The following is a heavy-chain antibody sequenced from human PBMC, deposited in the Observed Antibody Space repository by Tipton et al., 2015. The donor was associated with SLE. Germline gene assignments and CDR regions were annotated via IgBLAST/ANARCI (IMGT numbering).Heavy chain of an antibody. CDR1: GYSFISYW. J-gene: IGHJ6*03. CDR3: ARRASPFYGGNSDYYYYMDV. V-gene: IGHV5-10-1*01. Sequence: QLVQSGAEVKKPGESLRISCKGSGYSFISYWISWVRQMPGKGLEWMGRIDPSDSYTNYSPSFQGHVTISADKSISTAYLQWSSLKASDSAMYYCARRASPFYGGNSDYYYYMDVWGKGNTVTVSS. CDR2: IDPSDSYT. D-gene: IGHD4-23*01.